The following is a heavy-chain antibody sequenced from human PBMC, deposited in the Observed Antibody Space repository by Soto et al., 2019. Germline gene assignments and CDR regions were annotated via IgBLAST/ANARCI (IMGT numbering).Heavy chain of an antibody. V-gene: IGHV4-4*07. CDR2: LYSSGVS. D-gene: IGHD3-10*01. J-gene: IGHJ4*02. CDR1: GHSMTGYY. CDR3: AREGSGSSLWD. Sequence: SETLSLTCTVSGHSMTGYYWTWIRQPAGKGLEWIGRLYSSGVSAYDPSLASRVTMSLDTSRNQFFLNVTSVTAADTAVYYCAREGSGSSLWDWGQGTLVTVSS.